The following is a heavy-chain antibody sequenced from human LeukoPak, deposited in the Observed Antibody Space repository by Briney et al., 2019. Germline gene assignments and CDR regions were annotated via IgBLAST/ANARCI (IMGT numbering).Heavy chain of an antibody. CDR3: ARVDSGSDY. J-gene: IGHJ4*02. CDR2: ISAYSGDT. V-gene: IGHV1-18*04. Sequence: EASVKVSCKASGYTFTRYGISWVRQAPGQGLEWMGWISAYSGDTKYAQKFQGRVTMTTDTSTRPAYMERENLRSDDPAGYYCARVDSGSDYQGQGTLVTVSS. CDR1: GYTFTRYG. D-gene: IGHD5-12*01.